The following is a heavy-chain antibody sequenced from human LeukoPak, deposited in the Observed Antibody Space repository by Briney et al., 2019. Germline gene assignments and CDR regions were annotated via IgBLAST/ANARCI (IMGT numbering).Heavy chain of an antibody. CDR1: RFTVSSNY. J-gene: IGHJ4*02. CDR3: ARAGGSGSYLYYFDY. V-gene: IGHV3-53*01. D-gene: IGHD1-26*01. CDR2: IYSGGST. Sequence: PGGSLRPSCAASRFTVSSNYMSWVRQAPGKGLEWVSVIYSGGSTYYADSVKGRFTISRDNSKNTLYLQMNSLRAEDTAVYYCARAGGSGSYLYYFDYWGQGTLVTVSS.